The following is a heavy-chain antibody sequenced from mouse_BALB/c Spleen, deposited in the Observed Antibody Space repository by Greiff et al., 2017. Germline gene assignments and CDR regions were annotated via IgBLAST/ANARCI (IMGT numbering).Heavy chain of an antibody. J-gene: IGHJ3*01. D-gene: IGHD2-1*01. Sequence: EVKLQESGPGLVKPSQSLSLTCTVTGYSITSDYAWNWIRQFPGNKLEWMGYISYSGSTSYNPSLKSRISITRDTSKNQFFLQLNSVTTEDTATYYCASYGNYWAWFAYWGQGTLVTVSA. V-gene: IGHV3-2*02. CDR1: GYSITSDYA. CDR2: ISYSGST. CDR3: ASYGNYWAWFAY.